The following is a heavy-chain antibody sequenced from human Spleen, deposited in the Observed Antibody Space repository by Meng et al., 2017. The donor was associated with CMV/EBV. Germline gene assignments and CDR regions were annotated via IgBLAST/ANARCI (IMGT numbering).Heavy chain of an antibody. D-gene: IGHD3-16*02. J-gene: IGHJ5*01. Sequence: GGSLRLSCAASGFTFTRYWMSWVRQAPGKGLEWVSGINWNGGSTGYADSVKGRFTISRDNAKNSLYLQMNSLRAEDTALYYCARRLMGGIIYDSWGQGTLVTVSS. CDR2: INWNGGST. CDR3: ARRLMGGIIYDS. CDR1: GFTFTRYW. V-gene: IGHV3-20*04.